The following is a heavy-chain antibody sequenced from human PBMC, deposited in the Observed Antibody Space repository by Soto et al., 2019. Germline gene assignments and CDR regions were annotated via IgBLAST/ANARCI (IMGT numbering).Heavy chain of an antibody. CDR2: ISAYNGNT. Sequence: GASVKVSCKASGGTFSSYTINWVRQAPGQGLEWMGWISAYNGNTHYEEKLQGRVTLTTDTSTSTAYMELRSLRSDDTAVYFCARGGQWDFLSDYWGQGTLVTVSS. V-gene: IGHV1-18*01. D-gene: IGHD1-26*01. J-gene: IGHJ4*02. CDR3: ARGGQWDFLSDY. CDR1: GGTFSSYT.